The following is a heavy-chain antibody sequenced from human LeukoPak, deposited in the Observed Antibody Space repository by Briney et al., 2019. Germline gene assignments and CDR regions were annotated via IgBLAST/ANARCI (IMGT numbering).Heavy chain of an antibody. CDR1: GFTFSSYA. V-gene: IGHV3-23*01. Sequence: GGSLRLSCAASGFTFSSYAMSWVRQAPGKGLEWVSSISASGGSTYYADSAKARFTISRDNSKNTLYLQMNSLRAEDTALYYCASRSTTGTTRYFDSWGQGTLVTVSS. CDR2: ISASGGST. D-gene: IGHD1-1*01. CDR3: ASRSTTGTTRYFDS. J-gene: IGHJ4*02.